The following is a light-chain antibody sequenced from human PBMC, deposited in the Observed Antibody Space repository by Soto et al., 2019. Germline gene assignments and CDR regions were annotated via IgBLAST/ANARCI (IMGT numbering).Light chain of an antibody. CDR3: QHYNSYSEA. CDR2: KAS. Sequence: DIHMTHSHSTLSGSLVERVTITCRASQTISSWLAWYQQKPGKAPKLLIYKASTLKSGVPSRFSGSGSGTEFTLTISSLQPDDFATYYCQHYNSYSEAFGQGTKVDIK. J-gene: IGKJ1*01. CDR1: QTISSW. V-gene: IGKV1-5*03.